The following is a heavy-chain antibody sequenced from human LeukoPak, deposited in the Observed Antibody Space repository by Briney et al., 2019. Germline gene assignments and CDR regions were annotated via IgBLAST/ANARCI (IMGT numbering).Heavy chain of an antibody. CDR1: GFTVSSNY. D-gene: IGHD6-19*01. Sequence: GGSLRLFCAASGFTVSSNYMSWVRQAPGKGLEWVSVIYSGGSTYYADSVKGRFTISRDNSKNTLYLQMNGLRAEDTAVYYCARLAVAGWTRAFDIWGQGTMVTVSS. CDR2: IYSGGST. CDR3: ARLAVAGWTRAFDI. V-gene: IGHV3-53*01. J-gene: IGHJ3*02.